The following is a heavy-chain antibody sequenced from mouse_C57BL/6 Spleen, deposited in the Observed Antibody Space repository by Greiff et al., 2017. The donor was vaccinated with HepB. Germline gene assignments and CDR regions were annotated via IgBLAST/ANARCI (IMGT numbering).Heavy chain of an antibody. CDR2: INYDGSST. V-gene: IGHV5-16*01. Sequence: EVKLMESEGGLVQPGSSMKLSCTASGFTFSDYYMAWVRQVPEKGLEWVANINYDGSSTYYLDSLKSRFIISRDNAKNILYLQMSSLKSEDTATYYCARDRDYDAMDYWGQGTSVTVSS. CDR1: GFTFSDYY. CDR3: ARDRDYDAMDY. J-gene: IGHJ4*01.